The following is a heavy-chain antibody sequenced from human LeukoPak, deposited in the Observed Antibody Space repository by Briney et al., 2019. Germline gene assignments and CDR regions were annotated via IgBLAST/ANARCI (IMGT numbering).Heavy chain of an antibody. Sequence: GGSLRLSCAASGFTFSSYNMNWVRQAPGKGLEWVSSISSGSSYIYYADSVKGRFTISRDNAKNSLYLQMNSLRAEDTAVYYCASVAVAGYFDSWGQGTLVTVSS. CDR1: GFTFSSYN. V-gene: IGHV3-21*01. CDR2: ISSGSSYI. CDR3: ASVAVAGYFDS. D-gene: IGHD6-19*01. J-gene: IGHJ4*02.